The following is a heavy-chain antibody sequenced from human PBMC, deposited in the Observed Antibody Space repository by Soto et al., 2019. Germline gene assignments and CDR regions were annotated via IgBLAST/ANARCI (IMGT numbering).Heavy chain of an antibody. Sequence: QVQLVESGGGVVQPGRSLRLSCAASGFTFSSYAMHWVRQAPGKGLEWVAVISYDGSNKYYADSVKGRFTISRDNSKNTLYLQMNSLRAEDTAVYYCARASNGWYYDYWGQGTLGTVSS. V-gene: IGHV3-30-3*01. J-gene: IGHJ4*02. CDR2: ISYDGSNK. D-gene: IGHD6-19*01. CDR3: ARASNGWYYDY. CDR1: GFTFSSYA.